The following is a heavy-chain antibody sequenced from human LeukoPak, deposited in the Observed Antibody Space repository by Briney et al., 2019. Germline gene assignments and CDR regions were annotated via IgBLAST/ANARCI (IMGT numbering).Heavy chain of an antibody. Sequence: GESLKISCKGSGYSLNSYWIGWVRQMPGKGLEWMGIIYPGDSDTRDSPSFQGQVTISADESISTAYLQWSTLKASDTAMYYCARLLTHSSGWYRNAFDIWGQGTMVTVSS. CDR2: IYPGDSDT. V-gene: IGHV5-51*01. CDR1: GYSLNSYW. J-gene: IGHJ3*02. D-gene: IGHD6-19*01. CDR3: ARLLTHSSGWYRNAFDI.